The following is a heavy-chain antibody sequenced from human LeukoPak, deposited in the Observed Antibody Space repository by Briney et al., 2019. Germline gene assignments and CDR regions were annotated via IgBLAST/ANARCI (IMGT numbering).Heavy chain of an antibody. D-gene: IGHD3-10*01. CDR3: ARVGSGSFDY. V-gene: IGHV4-59*01. J-gene: IGHJ4*02. Sequence: PSETLSLTCTVSGGSISTYYWSWIRQPPGKGLEWIGYIYYSGNTNCNPSLKSRVTMSIDTSKNQFSLKLSSVTAADTAVYYCARVGSGSFDYWGQGTLVTVSS. CDR2: IYYSGNT. CDR1: GGSISTYY.